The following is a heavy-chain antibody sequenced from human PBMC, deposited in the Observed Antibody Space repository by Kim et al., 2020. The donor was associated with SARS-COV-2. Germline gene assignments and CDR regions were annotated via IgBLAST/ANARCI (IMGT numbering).Heavy chain of an antibody. V-gene: IGHV4-39*01. Sequence: SETLSLTCTVSGGSISSNSYYWGWIRQPPGKGLEWIGSIYYSGSTYYNPSLKSRVTISVDTSKNQFSLKLSSVTAADTAVYYCAAVAGTYYWGQGTLVTVSS. D-gene: IGHD6-19*01. CDR2: IYYSGST. CDR3: AAVAGTYY. CDR1: GGSISSNSYY. J-gene: IGHJ4*02.